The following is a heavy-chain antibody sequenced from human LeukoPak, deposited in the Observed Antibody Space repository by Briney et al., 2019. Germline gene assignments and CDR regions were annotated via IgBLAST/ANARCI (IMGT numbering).Heavy chain of an antibody. V-gene: IGHV4-39*01. J-gene: IGHJ4*02. CDR2: IYYSGST. Sequence: PSETLSLTCTGSGGSISSSSYYWGWIRQPPGKGLEWIGSIYYSGSTYYNPSLKSRVTISVDTSKNQFSLKLSSVTAADTAVYYCARLVSAAAGTRVYWGQGTLVTVSS. CDR1: GGSISSSSYY. D-gene: IGHD6-13*01. CDR3: ARLVSAAAGTRVY.